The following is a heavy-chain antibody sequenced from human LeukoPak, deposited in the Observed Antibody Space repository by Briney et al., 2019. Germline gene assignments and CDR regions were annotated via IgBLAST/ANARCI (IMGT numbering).Heavy chain of an antibody. J-gene: IGHJ4*02. V-gene: IGHV3-11*01. D-gene: IGHD5-12*01. CDR1: GSTFSDYY. CDR3: ARDRTDYSPLFDY. CDR2: ISSSGSTI. Sequence: GGSLRLSCAASGSTFSDYYMSWIRQAPGKGLEGVSYISSSGSTIYYADSVKGRFTISRDNAKNSLYLQMNSLRAEDTAVYYCARDRTDYSPLFDYWGQGTLVTVSS.